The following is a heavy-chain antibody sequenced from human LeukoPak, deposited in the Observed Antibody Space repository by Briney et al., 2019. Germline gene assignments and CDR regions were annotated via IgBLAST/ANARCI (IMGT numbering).Heavy chain of an antibody. J-gene: IGHJ4*02. V-gene: IGHV3-30*04. Sequence: GRSLRLSCAASGFTFSSYAMHWVRQAPGKGLEWVAAISYDGSNKYYADSVKGRFTISRDNSKNTLYLQMNSLRAEDTAVYYCARDIGIAVAAPSYWGQGTLVTVSS. CDR1: GFTFSSYA. D-gene: IGHD6-19*01. CDR3: ARDIGIAVAAPSY. CDR2: ISYDGSNK.